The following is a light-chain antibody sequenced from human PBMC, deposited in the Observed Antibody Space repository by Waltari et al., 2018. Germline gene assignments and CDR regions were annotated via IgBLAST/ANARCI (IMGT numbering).Light chain of an antibody. Sequence: SLSASVGDRVTITCRASQSISNYLNWYQQKPGKAPKLLIYAASSLQSGVPSRFSGSGSGTDFTLTISSLQPEDFATYYCQQSYSTPPTFGQGTKVEIK. CDR1: QSISNY. CDR3: QQSYSTPPT. J-gene: IGKJ1*01. V-gene: IGKV1-39*01. CDR2: AAS.